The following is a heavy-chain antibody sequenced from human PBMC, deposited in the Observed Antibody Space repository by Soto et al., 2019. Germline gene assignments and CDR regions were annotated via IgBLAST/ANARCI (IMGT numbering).Heavy chain of an antibody. J-gene: IGHJ6*02. CDR3: AKGGSGNYLTYYYYYGMDV. D-gene: IGHD3-22*01. CDR2: INGDGTST. V-gene: IGHV3-74*01. CDR1: GFTFSIHW. Sequence: GGSLRLSCAASGFTFSIHWMHWVRQAPGKGLVWVSRINGDGTSTGYADSVKGRFTISRDNSKNTVYLEMNNLRAEDTAMYYCAKGGSGNYLTYYYYYGMDVWGQGTTVTVSS.